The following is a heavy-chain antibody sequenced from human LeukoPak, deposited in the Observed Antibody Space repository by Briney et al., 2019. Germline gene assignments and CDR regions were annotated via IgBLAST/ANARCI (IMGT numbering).Heavy chain of an antibody. J-gene: IGHJ4*02. CDR1: GGSISSYY. V-gene: IGHV4-59*08. CDR2: IYYSGST. CDR3: ARHGKAAAGQPLLSAFDY. Sequence: SETLSLTCTVSGGSISSYYWSWIRQPPGKGLEWIGYIYYSGSTNYNPSLKSRVTISVDTSKNQFSLKLSSVTAADTAVYYCARHGKAAAGQPLLSAFDYWGQGTLVTVSS. D-gene: IGHD6-13*01.